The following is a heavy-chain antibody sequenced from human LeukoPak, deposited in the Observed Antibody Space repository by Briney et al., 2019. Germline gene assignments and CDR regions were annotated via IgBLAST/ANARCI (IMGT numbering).Heavy chain of an antibody. Sequence: GGSLRLSCAASGFTFSSYGMNWVRQAPGKGLEWVSYISSSGSTIYYADSVKGRFTISRDNAKNSLYLQMNSLRAEDTAVYYCASPGYSSGWLYFDYWGQGTLVTVSS. J-gene: IGHJ4*02. D-gene: IGHD6-19*01. CDR1: GFTFSSYG. CDR3: ASPGYSSGWLYFDY. CDR2: ISSSGSTI. V-gene: IGHV3-48*03.